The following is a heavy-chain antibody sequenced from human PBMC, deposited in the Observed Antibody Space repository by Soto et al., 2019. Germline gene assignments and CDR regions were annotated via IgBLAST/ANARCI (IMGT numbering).Heavy chain of an antibody. CDR3: ATALGCRSTSCTLDY. CDR2: IIPVSGAA. J-gene: IGHJ4*02. CDR1: GGTFGSYA. Sequence: SVKVSCKASGGTFGSYAFSWVRQAPGQGLEWMGGIIPVSGAAHYAQKFQGRVTITADESTSTAYMELSSLSSQDTAVYYCATALGCRSTSCTLDYWGQGTRVTV. V-gene: IGHV1-69*13. D-gene: IGHD2-2*01.